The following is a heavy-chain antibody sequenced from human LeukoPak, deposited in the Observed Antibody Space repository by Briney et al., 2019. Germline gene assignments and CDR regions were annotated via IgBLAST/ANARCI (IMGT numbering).Heavy chain of an antibody. CDR2: INHSGST. V-gene: IGHV4-34*01. J-gene: IGHJ4*02. CDR3: ARSPLWFGEYVFDY. CDR1: GGSFSGYY. Sequence: SETLSLTCAVYGGSFSGYYWSWIRQPPGKGLEWIGEINHSGSTNYNPSLKSRVTISVDTSKNQFSLKLSSVTAADTAVYYCARSPLWFGEYVFDYWGQGTLVTVSS. D-gene: IGHD3-10*01.